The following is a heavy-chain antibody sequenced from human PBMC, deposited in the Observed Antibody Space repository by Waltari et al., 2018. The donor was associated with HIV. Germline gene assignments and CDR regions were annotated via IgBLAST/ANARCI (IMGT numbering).Heavy chain of an antibody. J-gene: IGHJ4*02. V-gene: IGHV3-21*04. CDR1: GFTFRHFS. CDR3: VRDDPGYTPIDY. Sequence: GGGLVEPGASLTLSCLASGFTFRHFSFNWVHLRPGKGLEWVASLKRVSSECSYLDSGKGRFTISRDDSVNTLFLHLDKLKAEDTARYFCVRDDPGYTPIDYWGPGTLVSVSP. CDR2: LKRVSSEC. D-gene: IGHD6-25*01.